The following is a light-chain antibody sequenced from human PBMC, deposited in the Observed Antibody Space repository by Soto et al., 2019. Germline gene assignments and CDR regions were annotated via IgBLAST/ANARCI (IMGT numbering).Light chain of an antibody. J-gene: IGKJ2*02. CDR1: QSVLYSSNNNNY. Sequence: DSVMTQSPDSLAVSLGERATINCKSSQSVLYSSNNNNYLAWYQQKPGQPPKLLIYWASTRGSGVPDRFSGSGSGTDFTLTISSLQAEDVAVYYCQQYYTTPCTFGQGTKLEIK. CDR2: WAS. CDR3: QQYYTTPCT. V-gene: IGKV4-1*01.